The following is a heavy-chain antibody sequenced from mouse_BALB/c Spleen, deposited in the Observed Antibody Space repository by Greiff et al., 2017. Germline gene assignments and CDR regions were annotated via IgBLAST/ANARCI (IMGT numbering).Heavy chain of an antibody. D-gene: IGHD1-1*01. CDR3: VRDGGYYVPSWFAY. V-gene: IGHV2-9-2*01. CDR1: GFSLTSYD. J-gene: IGHJ3*01. CDR2: IWTGGGT. Sequence: QVQLKESGPGLVAPSQSLSITCTVSGFSLTSYDISWIRQPPGKGLEWLGVIWTGGGTNYNSAFMSRLSISKDNSKSQVFLKMNSLQTDDTAIYYCVRDGGYYVPSWFAYWGQGTLVTVSA.